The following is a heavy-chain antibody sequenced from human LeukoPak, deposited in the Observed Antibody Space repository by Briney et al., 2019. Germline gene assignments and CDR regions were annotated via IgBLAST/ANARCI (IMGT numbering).Heavy chain of an antibody. J-gene: IGHJ4*02. V-gene: IGHV1-2*02. CDR1: GYTLTGYY. CDR3: ARVATLSDFDY. Sequence: ASVTVSCTASGYTLTGYYMHWVRQAPRQGLAWMGWINPNSGGTNYAQKFQGRVTMTRDTSISTAYMELRSLRSDDAAVYSCARVATLSDFDYWGQGNLVTVSS. CDR2: INPNSGGT. D-gene: IGHD1-26*01.